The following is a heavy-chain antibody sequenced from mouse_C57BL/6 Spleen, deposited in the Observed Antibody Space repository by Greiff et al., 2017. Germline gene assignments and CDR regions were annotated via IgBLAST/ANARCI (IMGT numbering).Heavy chain of an antibody. CDR3: ARSGTTVVAPYWYFDV. CDR1: GYTFTNYW. V-gene: IGHV1-63*01. CDR2: IYPGGGYT. D-gene: IGHD1-1*01. Sequence: ESGAELVRPGTSVKMSCKASGYTFTNYWIGWAKQRPGHGLEWIGDIYPGGGYTNYNEKFKGKATLTADKSSSTAYMQFSSLTSEDSAIYYCARSGTTVVAPYWYFDVWGTGTTVTVSS. J-gene: IGHJ1*03.